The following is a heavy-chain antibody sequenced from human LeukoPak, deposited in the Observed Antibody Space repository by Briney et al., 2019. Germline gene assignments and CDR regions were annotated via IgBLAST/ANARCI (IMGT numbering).Heavy chain of an antibody. J-gene: IGHJ3*02. CDR3: ASPSLAGAFDI. CDR1: GGSFSGYY. CDR2: IYHSGST. Sequence: SETLSLTCAVYGGSFSGYYWSWIRQPPGKGLEWIGYIYHSGSTYYNPSLKSRVTISVDRSKNQFSLKLSSVTAADTAVYYCASPSLAGAFDIWGQGTMVTVSS. V-gene: IGHV4-34*01.